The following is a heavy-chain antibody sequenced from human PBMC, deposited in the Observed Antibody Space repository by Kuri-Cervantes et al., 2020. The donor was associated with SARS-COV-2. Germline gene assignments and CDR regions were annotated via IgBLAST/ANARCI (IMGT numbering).Heavy chain of an antibody. CDR2: INPNSGDT. D-gene: IGHD3-3*01. Sequence: ASRKVSWKASGYTFTGRYIYWVRQAPGQGLEWMGWINPNSGDTKYTQKFQGRVTMARDTSITTSYMELIGLRSDDTAVYYCARGYYGLDYWGQGSLVTVSS. CDR3: ARGYYGLDY. V-gene: IGHV1-2*02. J-gene: IGHJ4*02. CDR1: GYTFTGRY.